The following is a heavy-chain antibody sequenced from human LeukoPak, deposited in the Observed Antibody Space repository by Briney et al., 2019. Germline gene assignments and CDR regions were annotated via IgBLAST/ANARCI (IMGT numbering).Heavy chain of an antibody. J-gene: IGHJ4*02. D-gene: IGHD6-13*01. V-gene: IGHV3-48*01. CDR1: GFTFSSYS. Sequence: GGSLRLSCAASGFTFSSYSMNWVRQAPGKGLEWVSYISSGSGTIYYADSVKGRFTISRDNAKNSPYLQMNSLRAEDTAVYYCARVSIAAAGRGSFDYWGQGTLVTVSS. CDR3: ARVSIAAAGRGSFDY. CDR2: ISSGSGTI.